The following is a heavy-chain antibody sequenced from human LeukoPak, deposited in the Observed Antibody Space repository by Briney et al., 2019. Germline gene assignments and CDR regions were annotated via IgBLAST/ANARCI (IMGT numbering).Heavy chain of an antibody. D-gene: IGHD4-23*01. Sequence: SETLSLTCAVYGGSFSGYYWSWIRQPPGKGLEWIGEINHSGSTNYNPSLKSRVTISVDTSKNQFSLKLSSVTAADTAVYYCARARRGGNSGYYYYYMDVWGKGTTVTVSS. CDR3: ARARRGGNSGYYYYYMDV. J-gene: IGHJ6*03. V-gene: IGHV4-34*01. CDR1: GGSFSGYY. CDR2: INHSGST.